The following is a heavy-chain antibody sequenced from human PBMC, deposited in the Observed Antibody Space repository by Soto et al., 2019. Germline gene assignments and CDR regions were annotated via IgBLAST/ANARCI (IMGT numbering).Heavy chain of an antibody. CDR1: GYTFTRDQ. V-gene: IGHV1-46*01. Sequence: APVKVSCKASGYTFTRDQIHWVRQAPGQGLEWMGMIDPSGGKTNYAQKFQGRVTMTRDTSTSTVYMALSSLRSEDTAIYFCARVMRSLLSITALDTWGQGTLVTV. J-gene: IGHJ5*02. D-gene: IGHD5-18*01. CDR3: ARVMRSLLSITALDT. CDR2: IDPSGGKT.